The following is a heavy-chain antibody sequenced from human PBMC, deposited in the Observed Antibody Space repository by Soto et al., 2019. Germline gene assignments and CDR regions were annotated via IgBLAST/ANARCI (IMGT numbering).Heavy chain of an antibody. CDR1: GFTFSIYT. CDR3: ARVRSGGSGYFDY. D-gene: IGHD2-15*01. V-gene: IGHV3-21*01. J-gene: IGHJ4*02. Sequence: GGSLRLSFAASGFTFSIYTMTWVRQAPGKGLEWVSSISDISSHIYYSDSVKGRFTVSRDNAKNSLYLQVNSLRAEDTAVYYCARVRSGGSGYFDYWGQGTLVTVSS. CDR2: ISDISSHI.